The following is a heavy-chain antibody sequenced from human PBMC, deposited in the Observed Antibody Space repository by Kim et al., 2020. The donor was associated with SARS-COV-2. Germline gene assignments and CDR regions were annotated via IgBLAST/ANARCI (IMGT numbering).Heavy chain of an antibody. V-gene: IGHV4-31*01. J-gene: IGHJ4*02. CDR1: GVPISSGAYY. Sequence: SETLSLTCTVSGVPISSGAYYWSWIRQHPGKGLEWIGYIYYSGSTYYNPSLKSQVTISIDTSKNQFSLKLSSVTAADTAVYYCARLRGYSYGNYFDYWGQGTLVTVSS. CDR3: ARLRGYSYGNYFDY. CDR2: IYYSGST. D-gene: IGHD5-18*01.